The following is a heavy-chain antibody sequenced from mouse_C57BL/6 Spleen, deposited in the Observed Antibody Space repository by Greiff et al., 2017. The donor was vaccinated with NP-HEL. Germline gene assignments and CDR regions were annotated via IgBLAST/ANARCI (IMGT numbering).Heavy chain of an antibody. V-gene: IGHV5-17*01. J-gene: IGHJ3*01. D-gene: IGHD3-3*01. Sequence: EVKLVESGGGLVKPGGSLKLSCAASGFTFSDYGMHWVRQAPEKGLEWVAYISSGSSTIYYADTVKGRFIISRDNAKITLFLQMTSLRSEDTAMYYCARGDQAWFAYWGQGTLVTVSA. CDR3: ARGDQAWFAY. CDR1: GFTFSDYG. CDR2: ISSGSSTI.